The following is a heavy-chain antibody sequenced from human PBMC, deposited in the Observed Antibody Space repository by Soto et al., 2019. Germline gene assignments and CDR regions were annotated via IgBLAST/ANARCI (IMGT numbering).Heavy chain of an antibody. CDR2: ISYDGVDK. V-gene: IGHV3-30-3*01. CDR1: GFTFSSYT. J-gene: IGHJ4*02. Sequence: PGGSLRLSCAASGFTFSSYTMHWVRQTPGKGLEWVAHISYDGVDKYYADSVKGRFTISRDSSKNTVSLEMTSLRAEDTAVYYCAKGGRQWLVTSDFNYWGQGALVTVSS. CDR3: AKGGRQWLVTSDFNY. D-gene: IGHD6-19*01.